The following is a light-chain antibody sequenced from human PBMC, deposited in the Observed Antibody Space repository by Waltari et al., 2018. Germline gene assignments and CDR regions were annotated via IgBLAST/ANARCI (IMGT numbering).Light chain of an antibody. CDR2: YYS. CDR1: QGISGS. Sequence: EIVLTQSPVFQSVTPKAKVTITCRASQGISGSINWYQQKPAQSPKLLIKYYSQSRSGVPSRFSGSGSGTDFTLTINSLEVEDAATYYCHQTRSLPYTFGQGTKLEIK. CDR3: HQTRSLPYT. J-gene: IGKJ2*01. V-gene: IGKV6-21*02.